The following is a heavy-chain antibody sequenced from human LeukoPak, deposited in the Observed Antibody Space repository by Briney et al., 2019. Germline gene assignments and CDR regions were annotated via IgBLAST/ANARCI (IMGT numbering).Heavy chain of an antibody. CDR1: GGTFLSHT. CDR3: ARVNLRGSNYNWFDP. J-gene: IGHJ5*02. D-gene: IGHD3-10*01. Sequence: ASVKVSRKTSGGTFLSHTFSWVRQAPGQGLEWMGKITPVIDTANYAQTFQGRVSIYADKSTTTVYMDLSGLRPDDTAVYYCARVNLRGSNYNWFDPWGQGTRVTVSS. CDR2: ITPVIDTA. V-gene: IGHV1-69*08.